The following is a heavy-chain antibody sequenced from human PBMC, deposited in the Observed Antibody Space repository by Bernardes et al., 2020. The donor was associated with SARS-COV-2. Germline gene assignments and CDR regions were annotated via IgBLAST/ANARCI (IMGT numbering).Heavy chain of an antibody. D-gene: IGHD5-18*01. CDR3: ARERGALVTGGSFYHGMDV. Sequence: GGSLRLSCAASRFTFSRYWMSWVRQAPGKGLEWVANIKQDGSEKYYVDSVKGRFTISRDNAKNSLYLQMNSLSAEDTAIYYCARERGALVTGGSFYHGMDVWGQGTTVTVSS. CDR1: RFTFSRYW. J-gene: IGHJ6*02. CDR2: IKQDGSEK. V-gene: IGHV3-7*01.